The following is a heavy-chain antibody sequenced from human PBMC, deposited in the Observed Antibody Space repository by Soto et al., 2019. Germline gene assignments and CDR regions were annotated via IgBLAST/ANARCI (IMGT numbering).Heavy chain of an antibody. CDR3: AGSGYYHNSGTDV. D-gene: IGHD3-22*01. CDR1: GGSISSGSYS. J-gene: IGHJ6*02. CDR2: IYHSGST. Sequence: QLQLQESGSGLVKPSQTLSLTCAVSGGSISSGSYSWSWMRQPPGKGLEGIGYIYHSGSTYYNPSLKSRVTISVDRPKNQFSLKLSSVTAADTAVYYCAGSGYYHNSGTDVWGQGTTVTVSS. V-gene: IGHV4-30-2*01.